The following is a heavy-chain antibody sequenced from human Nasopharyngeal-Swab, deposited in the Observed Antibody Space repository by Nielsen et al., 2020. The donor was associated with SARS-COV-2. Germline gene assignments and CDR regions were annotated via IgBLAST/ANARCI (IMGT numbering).Heavy chain of an antibody. D-gene: IGHD3-10*01. Sequence: GESLKISCAASGSTFSSYGMHWVRQAPGKGLEWVAVIWYDGSNKYYADSVKGRFTNSRDNSKNTLYLQMNSLRAEDTAVYYCARDWGGDYYGSGSYYPEDYWGQGTLVTVSS. J-gene: IGHJ4*02. CDR2: IWYDGSNK. CDR1: GSTFSSYG. V-gene: IGHV3-33*01. CDR3: ARDWGGDYYGSGSYYPEDY.